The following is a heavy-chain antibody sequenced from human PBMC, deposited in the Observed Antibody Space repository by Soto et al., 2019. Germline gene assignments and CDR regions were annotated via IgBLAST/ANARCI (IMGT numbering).Heavy chain of an antibody. CDR1: GGSFSGYQ. D-gene: IGHD3-10*01. CDR3: ARGLILWFGELSRRGGYYYYIDV. J-gene: IGHJ6*03. CDR2: INDSGNI. V-gene: IGHV4-34*01. Sequence: QVQLQQWGAGLLKPSETLSLTCAVYGGSFSGYQWSWIRQTPGKGLEWIGEINDSGNINYNPSLKSRLTILLDAPKMQISLKLSSVTAADSAVYYWARGLILWFGELSRRGGYYYYIDVWGKGTTVNVSS.